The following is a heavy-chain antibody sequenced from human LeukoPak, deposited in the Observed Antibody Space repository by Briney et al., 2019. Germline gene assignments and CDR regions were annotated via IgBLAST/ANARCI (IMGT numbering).Heavy chain of an antibody. J-gene: IGHJ4*02. CDR1: GFTFS. Sequence: GGSLRLSCTASGFTFSMHWVRQAPGKGLEWVAVISYDGSNKYYADSVKGRFTISRDNSKNTLYLQMNSLRAEDTAVYYCARGPVTNSFDYWGQGTLVTVSS. CDR3: ARGPVTNSFDY. D-gene: IGHD4-17*01. CDR2: ISYDGSNK. V-gene: IGHV3-30*04.